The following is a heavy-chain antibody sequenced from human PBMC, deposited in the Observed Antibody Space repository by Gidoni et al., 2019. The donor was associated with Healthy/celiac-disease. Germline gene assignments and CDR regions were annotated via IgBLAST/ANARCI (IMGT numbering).Heavy chain of an antibody. J-gene: IGHJ4*02. D-gene: IGHD6-6*01. V-gene: IGHV3-23*01. Sequence: EVQLLESGGGLVQPGGSLRLSCAASGSTFSSYAMSGFSQAPGKGLEWVSAISGSGGSTYYADSVKGRFTISRDNSKNTLYLQMNSLRAEDTAVYYCAKDLGQLATSFDYWGQGTLVTVSS. CDR1: GSTFSSYA. CDR3: AKDLGQLATSFDY. CDR2: ISGSGGST.